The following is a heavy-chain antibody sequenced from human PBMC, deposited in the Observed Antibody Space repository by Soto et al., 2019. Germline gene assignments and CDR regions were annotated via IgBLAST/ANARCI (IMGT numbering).Heavy chain of an antibody. J-gene: IGHJ4*02. CDR3: ARGRRYYDFWSGYPPFDY. D-gene: IGHD3-3*01. CDR2: ITHSGST. Sequence: QVQLQQWGAGLLKPSETLSLTCAVYGGSFSGYYWSWIRQPPGKGLEWIGEITHSGSTNYNPSLKSRVTISVDTSKNQFSLKLSSVTAADTAVYYCARGRRYYDFWSGYPPFDYWGQGTLVTVSS. CDR1: GGSFSGYY. V-gene: IGHV4-34*01.